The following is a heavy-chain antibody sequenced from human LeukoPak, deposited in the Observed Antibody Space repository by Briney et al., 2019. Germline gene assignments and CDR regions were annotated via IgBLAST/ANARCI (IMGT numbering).Heavy chain of an antibody. D-gene: IGHD1-26*01. J-gene: IGHJ6*03. CDR2: IYTSGST. CDR1: GGSISSGSYY. CDR3: ARGQWELRPPYYYYMDV. Sequence: SETLSLTCTVSGGSISSGSYYWSWIRQPAGKGLEWIGRIYTSGSTNYNPSLKSRVTISVGTSKNQFSLKLSSVTAADTAVYYCARGQWELRPPYYYYMDVWGKGTTVTISS. V-gene: IGHV4-61*02.